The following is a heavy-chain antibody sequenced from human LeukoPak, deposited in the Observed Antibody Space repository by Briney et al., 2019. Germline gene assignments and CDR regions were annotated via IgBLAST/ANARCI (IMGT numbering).Heavy chain of an antibody. Sequence: GASVKVSCKASGYTFTSYGISWVRQAPGQGLEWMGLINPSGSSTVYAQKFQGRVTMTRDMSTSTDYMELSSLRFDDTAVYYCARDNSVGDTAWWFDPWGQGTLVTVSS. CDR2: INPSGSST. J-gene: IGHJ5*02. V-gene: IGHV1-46*01. CDR1: GYTFTSYG. CDR3: ARDNSVGDTAWWFDP. D-gene: IGHD1-26*01.